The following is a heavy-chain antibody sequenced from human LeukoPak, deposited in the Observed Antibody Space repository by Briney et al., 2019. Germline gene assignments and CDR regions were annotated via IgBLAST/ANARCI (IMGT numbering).Heavy chain of an antibody. V-gene: IGHV5-10-1*01. CDR3: ARHRIAASEPPYGMDV. D-gene: IGHD6-13*01. CDR2: IDPSDSYT. Sequence: GESLKISCKGSGYSFTSYWISWVRQMPGKGLEWMGRIDPSDSYTNYSPSFQGHVTISADKSISTAYLQWSSLKASDTAMYYCARHRIAASEPPYGMDVWGKGTTVTGSS. CDR1: GYSFTSYW. J-gene: IGHJ6*04.